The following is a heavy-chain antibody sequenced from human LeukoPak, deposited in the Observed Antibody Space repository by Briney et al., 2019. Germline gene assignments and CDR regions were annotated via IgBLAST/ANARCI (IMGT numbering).Heavy chain of an antibody. CDR2: IIPTLGIA. J-gene: IGHJ4*02. CDR3: ARDREMAIIPGGDY. Sequence: ASVKVSWKASGGTFSSYAISWVRQAPGQGLEWMGRIIPTLGIANYAQKFQGRVTITADKSTSTAYMELSSLRSEDTAVYYCARDREMAIIPGGDYWGQGTLVTVSS. CDR1: GGTFSSYA. V-gene: IGHV1-69*04. D-gene: IGHD2-21*01.